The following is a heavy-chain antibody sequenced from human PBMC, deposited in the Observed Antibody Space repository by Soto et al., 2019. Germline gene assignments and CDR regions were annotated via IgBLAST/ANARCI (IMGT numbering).Heavy chain of an antibody. CDR2: INPNSGGT. V-gene: IGHV1-2*04. CDR1: GYTITVYY. J-gene: IGHJ6*02. CDR3: ARDPRGSIAAAGPTYYYYGMDV. Sequence: ASVKVACKTSGYTITVYYMHWVRQTKGQGLEWMGWINPNSGGTNYAQKFQGWVTMTRDTSISTAYMELSRLRSDDTAVYYCARDPRGSIAAAGPTYYYYGMDVWGQGTTVTVSS. D-gene: IGHD6-13*01.